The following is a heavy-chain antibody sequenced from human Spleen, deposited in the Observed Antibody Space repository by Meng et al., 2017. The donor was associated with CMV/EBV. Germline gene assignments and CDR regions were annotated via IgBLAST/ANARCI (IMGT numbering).Heavy chain of an antibody. D-gene: IGHD3-10*01. J-gene: IGHJ4*02. CDR3: ARDVQSGAAGY. Sequence: CKPSGYTFHDFWIHWVRQAPGQGAEWMGWINPKSGGTKFAQKFEGRVTMTTDTSTRTIYLELNRLRNDDTAMYYCARDVQSGAAGYWGQGTLVTVSS. CDR1: GYTFHDFW. CDR2: INPKSGGT. V-gene: IGHV1-2*02.